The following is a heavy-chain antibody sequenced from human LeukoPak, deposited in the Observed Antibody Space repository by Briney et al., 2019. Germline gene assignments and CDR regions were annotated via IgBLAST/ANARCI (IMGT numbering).Heavy chain of an antibody. D-gene: IGHD2-2*03. CDR1: GFTFSSYA. Sequence: GGSLRLSCAASGFTFSSYAMSWVRQAPGKGLEWVSAISGSGGSTYYADSVKGRFTISRDNSKNTLYLQMNSLRAEDTAVYYCAKCCGYCSSTSCYKYYGMDVWGQGTTVTVSS. CDR3: AKCCGYCSSTSCYKYYGMDV. J-gene: IGHJ6*02. CDR2: ISGSGGST. V-gene: IGHV3-23*01.